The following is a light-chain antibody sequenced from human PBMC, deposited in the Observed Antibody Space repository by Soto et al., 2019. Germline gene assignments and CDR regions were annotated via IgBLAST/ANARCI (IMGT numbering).Light chain of an antibody. CDR1: QRVLHSSDNHNY. CDR3: QQYNSPPFT. Sequence: DIVMTQSPDSLAVSPGERATINCKSSQRVLHSSDNHNYLAWYQQKAGQTPRLLIYGASTRESVVPARFRGTWSGTDFALTSSSRQAEDVAVYYFQQYNSPPFTFGPGTKVEIK. CDR2: GAS. J-gene: IGKJ3*01. V-gene: IGKV4-1*01.